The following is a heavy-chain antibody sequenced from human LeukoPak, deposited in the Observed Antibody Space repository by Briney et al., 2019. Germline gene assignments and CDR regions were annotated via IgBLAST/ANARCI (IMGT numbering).Heavy chain of an antibody. Sequence: SETLSLTCAVYGGSFSGYYWSWIRQPPGKGLEWIGEINHSGSTNYNPSLKSRVTISVDTSKCQFSLKLSSVTAADTAVYYCARAGSYYNWFDPWGQGTLVTVSS. J-gene: IGHJ5*02. V-gene: IGHV4-34*01. CDR2: INHSGST. CDR3: ARAGSYYNWFDP. CDR1: GGSFSGYY. D-gene: IGHD3-10*01.